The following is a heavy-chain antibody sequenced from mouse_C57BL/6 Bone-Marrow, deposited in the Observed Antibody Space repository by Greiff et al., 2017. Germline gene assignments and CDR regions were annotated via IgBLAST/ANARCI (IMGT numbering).Heavy chain of an antibody. CDR1: GYTFTSYW. CDR3: EREGIYGSSYGYAMDY. Sequence: QVQLQQPGTELVKPGASVKLSCKASGYTFTSYWMHWVKQRPGQGLEWIGNINPSNGGTNYNEKFKSKATLTVDKSSSTAYMQLSSLTSEDSAVYYCEREGIYGSSYGYAMDYWGQGTSVTVSS. V-gene: IGHV1-53*01. D-gene: IGHD1-1*01. CDR2: INPSNGGT. J-gene: IGHJ4*01.